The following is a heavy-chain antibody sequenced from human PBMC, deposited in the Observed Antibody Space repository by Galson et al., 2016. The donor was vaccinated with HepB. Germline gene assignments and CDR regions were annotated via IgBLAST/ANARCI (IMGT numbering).Heavy chain of an antibody. D-gene: IGHD1-1*01. CDR2: ISTMCGTT. CDR1: GFTFSSYA. J-gene: IGHJ4*02. CDR3: AKPVTAHGTY. Sequence: SLRLSCAASGFTFSSYALNWVRQAPGKGLEWVAGISTMCGTTYYADAVEGRFTITRDNSKNTVYLKMNSLRAEDKAVYYCAKPVTAHGTYWGQGTLVTVSS. V-gene: IGHV3-23*01.